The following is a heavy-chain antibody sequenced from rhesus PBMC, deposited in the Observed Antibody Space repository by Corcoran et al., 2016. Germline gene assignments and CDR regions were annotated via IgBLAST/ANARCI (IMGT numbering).Heavy chain of an antibody. CDR2: IYTGDSDT. V-gene: IGHV5S1*01. CDR3: AKYGSSYNYGLDS. D-gene: IGHD4-29*01. CDR1: GYSFTSSW. J-gene: IGHJ6*01. Sequence: EVQLVQSGAEVKRPGESLRISCKTSGYSFTSSWISWVRQMPGKGLEWMCSIYTGDSDTRYSPSCQGQVTISADKSISTTYLQWSSLKASDTATYYCAKYGSSYNYGLDSWGQGVVVTVSS.